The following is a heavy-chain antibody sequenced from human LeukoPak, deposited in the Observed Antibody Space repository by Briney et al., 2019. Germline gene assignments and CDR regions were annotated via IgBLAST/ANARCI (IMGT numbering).Heavy chain of an antibody. CDR3: ARYIAAAGLDY. J-gene: IGHJ4*02. CDR1: GFTFSNAW. D-gene: IGHD6-13*01. CDR2: ISSSSSYI. Sequence: PGGSLRLSCAASGFTFSNAWMSWVRQAPGKGLEWVSSISSSSSYIYYADSVKGRFTISRDNAKNSLYLQMNSLRAEDTAVYYCARYIAAAGLDYWGQGTLVTVSS. V-gene: IGHV3-21*01.